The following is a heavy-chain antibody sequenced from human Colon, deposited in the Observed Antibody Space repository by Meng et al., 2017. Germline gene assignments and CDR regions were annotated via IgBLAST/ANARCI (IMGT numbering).Heavy chain of an antibody. D-gene: IGHD3-22*01. CDR2: INNDGSDK. V-gene: IGHV3-74*01. CDR3: AELTSSVFDI. Sequence: GGSLRLSCAASGFTFSSYWMHWVRQAPGKGLVWVSGINNDGSDKNYAASVQGRFTISRDNANNTLYLQMNRLRAEDTAVYYCAELTSSVFDIWGQGTVVTVSS. CDR1: GFTFSSYW. J-gene: IGHJ3*02.